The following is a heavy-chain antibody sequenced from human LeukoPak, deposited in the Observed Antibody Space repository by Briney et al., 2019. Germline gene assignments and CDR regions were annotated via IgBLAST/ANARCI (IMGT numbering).Heavy chain of an antibody. Sequence: GASVKVSCKASGYTFTGYYMHWVRQAPGQGLEWMGWINPNSGGTNYAQKFQGRVTMTRDTSISTAYMELSRLRSDDTAVYYCARYEDYYYYYMDVWGKGTTVTVSS. CDR2: INPNSGGT. CDR1: GYTFTGYY. V-gene: IGHV1-2*02. CDR3: ARYEDYYYYYMDV. D-gene: IGHD3-16*01. J-gene: IGHJ6*03.